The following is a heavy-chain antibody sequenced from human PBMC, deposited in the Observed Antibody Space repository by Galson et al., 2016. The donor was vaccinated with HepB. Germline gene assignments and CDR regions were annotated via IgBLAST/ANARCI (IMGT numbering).Heavy chain of an antibody. CDR3: ARGHGLDV. Sequence: SLRLSCAASGFTFDDYAMHWVRQAPGKGLEWVSGISWNSGSIGYADSVKGRFTISRDNAKNSLYLQMNSLRAEDTALYFCARGHGLDVWGQGTTVTVSS. CDR1: GFTFDDYA. J-gene: IGHJ6*02. V-gene: IGHV3-9*01. CDR2: ISWNSGSI.